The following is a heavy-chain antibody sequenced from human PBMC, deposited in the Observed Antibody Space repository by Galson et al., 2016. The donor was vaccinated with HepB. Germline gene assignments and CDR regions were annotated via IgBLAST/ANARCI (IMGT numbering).Heavy chain of an antibody. J-gene: IGHJ2*01. CDR3: AKVKITIYWFFDL. CDR2: ISGGGIST. Sequence: SLRLSCAASGFTFSSYAITWVRQAPGKGLEWVSAISGGGISTYYADSVKGRFTVSRDNSNSTLYLHMNSLRAEDTAMYYCAKVKITIYWFFDLWGRGSLVTVSS. V-gene: IGHV3-23*01. D-gene: IGHD3-16*01. CDR1: GFTFSSYA.